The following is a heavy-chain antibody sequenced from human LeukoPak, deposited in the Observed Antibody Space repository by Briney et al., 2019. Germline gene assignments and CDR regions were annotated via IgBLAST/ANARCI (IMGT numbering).Heavy chain of an antibody. CDR1: GGSFSGYY. CDR2: INHSGST. CDR3: ATSRPLNCSSTSCPRYYYYYMDV. Sequence: SETLSLTCAVHGGSFSGYYWSWIRQPPGKGLEWIGEINHSGSTNYNPSLKSRVTISVDTSKNQFSLKLSSVTAADTAVYYCATSRPLNCSSTSCPRYYYYYMDVWGKGTTVTVSS. D-gene: IGHD2-2*01. J-gene: IGHJ6*03. V-gene: IGHV4-34*01.